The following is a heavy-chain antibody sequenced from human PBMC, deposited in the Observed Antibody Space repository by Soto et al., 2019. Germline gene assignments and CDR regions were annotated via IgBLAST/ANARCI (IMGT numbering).Heavy chain of an antibody. J-gene: IGHJ4*02. D-gene: IGHD1-26*01. Sequence: QVQLQESGLGLVKPSQTLSLTCTVSGAPISSGGYYWSWIRQPPGKGLEWIGYTYYSGSTYYNPSLKSRLTVLVDASKNQLSLSLTSVTAADTAVYYCARDQAPGAFTRGYFDYWGQGILVTVSS. CDR2: TYYSGST. CDR3: ARDQAPGAFTRGYFDY. CDR1: GAPISSGGYY. V-gene: IGHV4-31*03.